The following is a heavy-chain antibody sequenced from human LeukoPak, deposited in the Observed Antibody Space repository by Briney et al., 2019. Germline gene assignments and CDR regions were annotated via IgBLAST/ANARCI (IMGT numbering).Heavy chain of an antibody. CDR1: GGTFSSYA. CDR3: ERGGGSQAFDY. CDR2: IIPIFGTA. Sequence: GASVKVSCKASGGTFSSYAISWVRQAPGQGLEWMGGIIPIFGTANYAQKFQGRVTITTDESTSTAYMELSSLRSEDTAVYYCERGGGSQAFDYWGQGTLVTVSS. D-gene: IGHD1-26*01. J-gene: IGHJ4*02. V-gene: IGHV1-69*05.